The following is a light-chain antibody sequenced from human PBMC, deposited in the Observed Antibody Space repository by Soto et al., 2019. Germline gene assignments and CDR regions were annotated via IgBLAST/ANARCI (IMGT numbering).Light chain of an antibody. CDR2: AAS. V-gene: IGKV1-39*01. CDR3: QQYNSYSWT. J-gene: IGKJ1*01. Sequence: DIQMTQSPSSLSASVGDRVTITCRASQSISSYLNWYQQKPGKAPKLLIYAASSLQSGVPSRFSGSGSGTDFTFTISSLQPDDFATYYCQQYNSYSWTFGQGTKV. CDR1: QSISSY.